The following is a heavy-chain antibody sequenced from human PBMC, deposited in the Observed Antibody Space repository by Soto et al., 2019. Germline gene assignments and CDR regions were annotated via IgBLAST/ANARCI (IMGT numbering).Heavy chain of an antibody. D-gene: IGHD3-10*01. CDR1: GGSISSYY. CDR3: ARGDQWFGEGYYYYYYMDV. V-gene: IGHV4-59*01. CDR2: IYYSGST. J-gene: IGHJ6*03. Sequence: SETLSLTCTVSGGSISSYYWSWIRQPPGKGLEWIGYIYYSGSTNYNPSLKRRVTISVYTSKNQFSLKLSSVTASDTAVYYCARGDQWFGEGYYYYYYMDVWGKGTTVTVSS.